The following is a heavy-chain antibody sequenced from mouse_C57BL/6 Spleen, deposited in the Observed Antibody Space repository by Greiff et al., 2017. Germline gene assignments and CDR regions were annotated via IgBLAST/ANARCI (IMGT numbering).Heavy chain of an antibody. D-gene: IGHD1-1*01. J-gene: IGHJ2*01. CDR2: ISSGGDYI. V-gene: IGHV5-9-1*02. Sequence: EVQGVESGEGLVKPGGSLKLSCAASGFTFSSYAMSWVRQTPEKRLAWVAYISSGGDYIYYADTVKGRFTISRDNARNTLYLQMSSLKSEYTAMDYGTRGSPYGSSYYFDYWGQGTTLTVSS. CDR3: TRGSPYGSSYYFDY. CDR1: GFTFSSYA.